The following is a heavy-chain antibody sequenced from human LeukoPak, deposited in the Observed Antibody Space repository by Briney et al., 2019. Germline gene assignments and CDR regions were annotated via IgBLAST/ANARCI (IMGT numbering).Heavy chain of an antibody. Sequence: GASVKVSCKASGYTSTSYDINWVRQATGQGLEWMGWMNPNSGNTGYAQKFQGRVTMTRDTSTSTVCMELSSLRSEDTAVYYCARDLIAAAGRYYYYMDVWGKGTTVTVSS. CDR1: GYTSTSYD. CDR2: MNPNSGNT. V-gene: IGHV1-8*02. D-gene: IGHD6-13*01. CDR3: ARDLIAAAGRYYYYMDV. J-gene: IGHJ6*03.